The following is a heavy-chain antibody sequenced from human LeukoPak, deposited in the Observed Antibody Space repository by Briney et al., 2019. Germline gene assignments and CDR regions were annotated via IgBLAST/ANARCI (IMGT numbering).Heavy chain of an antibody. Sequence: ASVKVSCKASGYTFTSYGISWVRQAPGQGLEWMGWISAYNGNTNYAQKLQGRVTMTTDTSTSTAYMELRSLRSDDTAVYYCARVAVTPPYYYYYGMDVWGQGTTVTVSS. CDR3: ARVAVTPPYYYYYGMDV. V-gene: IGHV1-18*01. D-gene: IGHD4-17*01. CDR2: ISAYNGNT. CDR1: GYTFTSYG. J-gene: IGHJ6*02.